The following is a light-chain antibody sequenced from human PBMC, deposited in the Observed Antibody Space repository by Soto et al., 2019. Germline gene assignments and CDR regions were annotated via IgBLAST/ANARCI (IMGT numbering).Light chain of an antibody. CDR2: SNS. CDR1: SSNIGAGYN. Sequence: QSVLTQPPSVSGAPGQRVTISCTGSSSNIGAGYNVHWYQQLPGTAPKLLIYSNSNRPSGVPDRFSGSKSGTSASLAITGLQAEDEADYYCQSYDSSLSGHVGFGGGTKLTVL. V-gene: IGLV1-40*01. J-gene: IGLJ2*01. CDR3: QSYDSSLSGHVG.